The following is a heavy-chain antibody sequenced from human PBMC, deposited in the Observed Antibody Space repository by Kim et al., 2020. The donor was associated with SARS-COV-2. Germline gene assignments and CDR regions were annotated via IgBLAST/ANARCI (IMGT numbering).Heavy chain of an antibody. J-gene: IGHJ4*02. CDR1: GFSLDDYA. Sequence: GGSLRLSCVGSGFSLDDYAMSWVRQAPGKGLEWVSGISWNSDSIGYADSVKGRFTVSRDNAKNSLYLQMNSLTSEDTAVYYCVKDRRGYRDGYAWGQGTLVTVSS. V-gene: IGHV3-9*01. CDR2: ISWNSDSI. D-gene: IGHD5-18*01. CDR3: VKDRRGYRDGYA.